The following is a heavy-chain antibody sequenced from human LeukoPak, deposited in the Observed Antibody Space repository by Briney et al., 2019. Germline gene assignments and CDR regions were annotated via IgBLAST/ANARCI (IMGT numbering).Heavy chain of an antibody. Sequence: GGSLRLSCAASGFTFSSYWMSWVRQAPGKGLEWVSSISSSSSYIYYADSVKGRFTISRDNAKNSLYLQMNSLRAEDTAVYYCARGLKGELRYFDWLLYADAFDIWGQGTMVTVSS. D-gene: IGHD3-9*01. CDR3: ARGLKGELRYFDWLLYADAFDI. CDR1: GFTFSSYW. J-gene: IGHJ3*02. CDR2: ISSSSSYI. V-gene: IGHV3-21*01.